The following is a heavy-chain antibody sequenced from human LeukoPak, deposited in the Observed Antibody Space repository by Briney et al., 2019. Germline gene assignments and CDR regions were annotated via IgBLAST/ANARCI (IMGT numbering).Heavy chain of an antibody. Sequence: GGSLRLSCAASGFTFSGSAMHWVRQASGKGLEWVANINKDATAKYYVDSVKGRFTISRDNAKNSLYLQMNGLRAEDTAVYYCGREDWFHFNYWGQGTLVTVSS. CDR3: GREDWFHFNY. D-gene: IGHD3-10*01. V-gene: IGHV3-7*01. CDR2: INKDATAK. J-gene: IGHJ4*02. CDR1: GFTFSGSA.